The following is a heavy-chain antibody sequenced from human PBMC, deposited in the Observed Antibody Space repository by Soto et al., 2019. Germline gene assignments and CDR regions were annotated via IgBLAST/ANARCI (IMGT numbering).Heavy chain of an antibody. CDR3: ARGEDIVVVPAAAHYYYYGMDV. J-gene: IGHJ6*02. Sequence: PGGSLRLSCAASGFTFSSYSMNWVRQAPGKGLEWVSSISSSSSYIYYADSVKGRFTISRDNAKNSLYLQMNSLRAEDTAVYYRARGEDIVVVPAAAHYYYYGMDVWGQGTTVTVSS. V-gene: IGHV3-21*01. CDR1: GFTFSSYS. D-gene: IGHD2-2*01. CDR2: ISSSSSYI.